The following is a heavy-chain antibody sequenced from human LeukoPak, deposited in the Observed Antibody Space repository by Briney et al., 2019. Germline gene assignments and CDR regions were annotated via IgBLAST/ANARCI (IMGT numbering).Heavy chain of an antibody. CDR1: GGSISSSSYY. Sequence: NTSETLSLTCTVSGGSISSSSYYWGWIRQPPGKGLEWIGSIYYSGSTYYNPSLKSRVTISVDTSKNQFSLKLSSVTAADTAVYYCASTRVRPYYYDSSGYYYDYDAFDIWGQGTMVTVSS. J-gene: IGHJ3*02. V-gene: IGHV4-39*01. D-gene: IGHD3-22*01. CDR3: ASTRVRPYYYDSSGYYYDYDAFDI. CDR2: IYYSGST.